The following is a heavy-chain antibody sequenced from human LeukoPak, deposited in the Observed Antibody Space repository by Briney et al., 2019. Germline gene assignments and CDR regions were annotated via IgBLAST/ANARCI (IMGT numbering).Heavy chain of an antibody. D-gene: IGHD6-19*01. CDR3: AREAGYSSGWYDY. Sequence: GGSLRLSCAASGFTVSSNYMSWVRQAPGKGLEWVSVIYSGGSTYYADSVKGRFTISRDNSRNTLYLQMNSLRAEDTAVYYCAREAGYSSGWYDYWGQGTLVTVSS. J-gene: IGHJ4*02. V-gene: IGHV3-66*01. CDR1: GFTVSSNY. CDR2: IYSGGST.